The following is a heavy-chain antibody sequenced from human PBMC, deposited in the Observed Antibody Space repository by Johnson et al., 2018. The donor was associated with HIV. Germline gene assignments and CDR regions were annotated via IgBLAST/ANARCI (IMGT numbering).Heavy chain of an antibody. Sequence: VQLVESGGGVVRPGGSLRLSCVASGFTFDDYGMSWVRQAPGKGLEWVSGINWNGDSTGYADSVKGRFSISRDNAKTSLYLQMNSMRAEDTALYDCARDRGGITGTQSAFEIWCQGTLVTVSS. CDR2: INWNGDST. D-gene: IGHD1-20*01. CDR1: GFTFDDYG. J-gene: IGHJ3*02. CDR3: ARDRGGITGTQSAFEI. V-gene: IGHV3-20*01.